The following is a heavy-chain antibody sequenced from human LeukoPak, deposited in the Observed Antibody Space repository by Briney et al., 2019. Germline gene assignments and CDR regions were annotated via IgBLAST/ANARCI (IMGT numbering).Heavy chain of an antibody. D-gene: IGHD3-3*01. CDR2: INHSGRT. V-gene: IGHV4-34*01. J-gene: IGHJ5*02. CDR3: AREYVGLLSPEWFDP. Sequence: SETLSLTCAVYGGSFSGYYWSWIRQSPDKGLEWIGEINHSGRTNYNPSLKSRVTISIDTSKNQFSLKLSSVTAADTAVYYCAREYVGLLSPEWFDPWGQGTLVTVSS. CDR1: GGSFSGYY.